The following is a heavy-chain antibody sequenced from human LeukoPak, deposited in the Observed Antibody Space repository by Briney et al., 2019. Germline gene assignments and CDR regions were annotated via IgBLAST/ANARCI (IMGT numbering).Heavy chain of an antibody. CDR1: GYTFTSYG. J-gene: IGHJ4*02. V-gene: IGHV1-18*01. CDR3: ASFLGYSYGWDY. Sequence: ASVKVPCKASGYTFTSYGISWVRQAPGQGLEWMGWISAYNGNTNYAQKFQGRVTMTRDTSISTAYMELSRLRSDDTAVYYCASFLGYSYGWDYWSQGTLVTVSS. CDR2: ISAYNGNT. D-gene: IGHD5-18*01.